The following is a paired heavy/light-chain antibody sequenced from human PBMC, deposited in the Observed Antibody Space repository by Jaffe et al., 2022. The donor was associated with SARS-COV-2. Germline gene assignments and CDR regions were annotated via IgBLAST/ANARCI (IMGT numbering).Heavy chain of an antibody. D-gene: IGHD2-2*01. CDR2: MNANNGDT. CDR3: VRVVRETGWFDP. V-gene: IGHV1-8*01. CDR1: GYTFTTFD. Sequence: QVQLVQSGAEVKKPGASVKVSCKASGYTFTTFDIHWVRQATGQGLEWMGWMNANNGDTGYAQKFQGRVSMTRSTYISTAYMELSSLRSEDTAVYYCVRVVRETGWFDPWGRGTLVTVSS. J-gene: IGHJ5*02.
Light chain of an antibody. CDR2: YKSDSDK. CDR3: MIWHNSAWV. V-gene: IGLV5-45*02. CDR1: SGINVGTYR. J-gene: IGLJ3*02. Sequence: QAVLTQPSSLSASPGASASLTCTLRSGINVGTYRIYWYQQKPGSPPQFLLWYKSDSDKYQGSGVPSRLSGSKDASANAGILLISGLQSEDEADYYCMIWHNSAWVFGGGTKLTVL.